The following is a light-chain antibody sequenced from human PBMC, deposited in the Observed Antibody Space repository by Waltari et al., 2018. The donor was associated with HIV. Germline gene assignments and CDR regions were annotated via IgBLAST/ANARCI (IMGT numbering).Light chain of an antibody. J-gene: IGLJ1*01. CDR2: EVT. CDR3: CSCPRSGIRYV. Sequence: QSALTQPASVPGPPGQSIPISCTGTSSNVGSDDLVSWYQQHPGEAPKLIIYEVTKRPSGVSNRFSGSKSGNTASLTISGLQAEDEADYYCCSCPRSGIRYVFGTGTKVTVL. CDR1: SSNVGSDDL. V-gene: IGLV2-23*02.